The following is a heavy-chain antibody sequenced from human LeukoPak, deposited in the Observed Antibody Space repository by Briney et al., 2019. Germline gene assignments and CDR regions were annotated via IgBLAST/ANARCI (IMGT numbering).Heavy chain of an antibody. CDR3: ARLVGYCSSTSCLNHYYYYYMDV. CDR2: IYYSGST. Sequence: SETLSLTCTVSGGSISSYYWSWIRQPPGKGLEWIGYIYYSGSTNYNPSLKSRVTISVDTSKNQFSLKLSSVTAADTAVYYCARLVGYCSSTSCLNHYYYYYMDVWGKGTTVTVSS. D-gene: IGHD2-2*01. V-gene: IGHV4-59*01. J-gene: IGHJ6*03. CDR1: GGSISSYY.